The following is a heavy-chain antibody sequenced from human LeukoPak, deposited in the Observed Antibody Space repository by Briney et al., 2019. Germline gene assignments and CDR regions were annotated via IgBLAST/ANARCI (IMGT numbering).Heavy chain of an antibody. D-gene: IGHD6-19*01. J-gene: IGHJ5*02. CDR2: INHSGST. CDR3: ARGSAVAGTIGWSDP. Sequence: SETLSLTCAVYGGSFSGYYWSWIRQPPGKGLEWIGEINHSGSTNYNPSLKSRVTISVDTSRNQFSLKLSSVTAADTAVYYCARGSAVAGTIGWSDPWGQGTLVTVSS. CDR1: GGSFSGYY. V-gene: IGHV4-34*01.